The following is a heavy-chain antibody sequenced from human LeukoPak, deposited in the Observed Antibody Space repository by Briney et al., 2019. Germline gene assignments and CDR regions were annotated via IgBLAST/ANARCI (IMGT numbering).Heavy chain of an antibody. CDR1: GFTFDDYA. CDR2: ISRNSGSI. V-gene: IGHV3-9*01. CDR3: AKAKGYHYYYGMDV. Sequence: QPGGSLRLSCAASGFTFDDYAMHWVRQAPGKGLEWVPGISRNSGSIGYADSVKGRFTISRDNAKNSLYLQMNSLRTEGTALYYCAKAKGYHYYYGMDVWGQGTTVTVSS. J-gene: IGHJ6*02.